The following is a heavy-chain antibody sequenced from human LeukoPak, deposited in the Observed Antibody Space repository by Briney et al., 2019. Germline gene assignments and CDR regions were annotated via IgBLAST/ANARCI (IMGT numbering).Heavy chain of an antibody. J-gene: IGHJ4*02. Sequence: KSGGSLRLSCAASGFTFSNAWMSWVRQAPGKGLEWVGRIKGKTDGGTTDYAAPVKGRFTISRDDSKNTLYLQMNSLKTEDTAVYYCTTPQYYYDSSGYSYYFDYWGQGTLVTVSS. CDR2: IKGKTDGGTT. V-gene: IGHV3-15*01. D-gene: IGHD3-22*01. CDR3: TTPQYYYDSSGYSYYFDY. CDR1: GFTFSNAW.